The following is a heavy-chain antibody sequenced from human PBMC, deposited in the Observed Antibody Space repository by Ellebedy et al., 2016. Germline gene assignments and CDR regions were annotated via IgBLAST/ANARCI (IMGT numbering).Heavy chain of an antibody. V-gene: IGHV4-4*02. CDR2: IYHSGST. CDR3: ARRSPLDSSGYYYRYYFDY. CDR1: GGSISSSNW. J-gene: IGHJ4*02. Sequence: SETLSLTCAVSGGSISSSNWWSWVRQPPGKGLEWIGEIYHSGSTNYNPSLKSRVTILVDKSKNQFSLKLSSVTAADTAVYYCARRSPLDSSGYYYRYYFDYWGQGTLVTVSS. D-gene: IGHD3-22*01.